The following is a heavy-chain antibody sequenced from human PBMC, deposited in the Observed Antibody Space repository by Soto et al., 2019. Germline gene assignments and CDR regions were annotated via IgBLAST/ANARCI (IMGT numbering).Heavy chain of an antibody. Sequence: GASVKVSCKACGGTFSSYAISWVRQAPGQGLEWMGGIIPIFGTANYAQKFQGRVTITADESTSTAYMELSSLRSEDTAVYYCARDAGIASDYYYYGMDVWGQGTTVTVS. D-gene: IGHD6-13*01. CDR2: IIPIFGTA. CDR1: GGTFSSYA. V-gene: IGHV1-69*13. CDR3: ARDAGIASDYYYYGMDV. J-gene: IGHJ6*02.